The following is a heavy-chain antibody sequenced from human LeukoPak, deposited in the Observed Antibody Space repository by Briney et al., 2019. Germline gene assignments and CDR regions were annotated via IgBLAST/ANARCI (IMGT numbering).Heavy chain of an antibody. Sequence: SETLSLTCTVSGGSISSYYWSWIRQPPGKGLEWIGYIYYSGSTNYNPSLKSRVTISVDTSKNQFSLKLSSVTAADTAVYYCARSYYYDSSGYYYYFDYWAQGTLVTVSS. J-gene: IGHJ4*02. CDR3: ARSYYYDSSGYYYYFDY. D-gene: IGHD3-22*01. CDR2: IYYSGST. CDR1: GGSISSYY. V-gene: IGHV4-59*01.